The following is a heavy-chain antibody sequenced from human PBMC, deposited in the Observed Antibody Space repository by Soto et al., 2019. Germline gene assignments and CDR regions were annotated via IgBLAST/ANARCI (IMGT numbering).Heavy chain of an antibody. CDR1: GLTFGDYA. J-gene: IGHJ6*02. Sequence: GGSLRLSCTASGLTFGDYAMSWVRLAPGKGLEWVGFIRSKAYGGTTEYAASVKGRFTIPRDDSKSIAYLQMNSLKTEDTAVYYCTRDYCTNGVCYSYYYYGMDVWGQGTTVTVSS. V-gene: IGHV3-49*04. CDR2: IRSKAYGGTT. CDR3: TRDYCTNGVCYSYYYYGMDV. D-gene: IGHD2-8*01.